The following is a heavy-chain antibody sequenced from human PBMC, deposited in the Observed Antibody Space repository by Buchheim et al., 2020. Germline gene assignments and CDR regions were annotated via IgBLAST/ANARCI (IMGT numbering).Heavy chain of an antibody. CDR3: AKDVGAQAAVAAPFDY. D-gene: IGHD6-19*01. Sequence: VQLVESGGGLVQPGGSLRLSCRGSGFTFSGYWMSWVRQTPGKGLEWVAVISYDGSNKYYADSVKGRFTISRDNSKYTLYLQMNSLRPEDTAVYYCAKDVGAQAAVAAPFDYWGQGTL. J-gene: IGHJ4*02. V-gene: IGHV3-30*18. CDR2: ISYDGSNK. CDR1: GFTFSGYW.